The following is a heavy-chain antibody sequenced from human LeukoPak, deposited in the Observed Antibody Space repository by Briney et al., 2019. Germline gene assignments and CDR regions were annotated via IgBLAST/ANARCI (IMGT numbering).Heavy chain of an antibody. D-gene: IGHD4-23*01. V-gene: IGHV3-9*01. CDR2: ISWNSGSI. CDR3: AKGRWGVVTLYYFDY. J-gene: IGHJ4*02. CDR1: GFTFDDYA. Sequence: GGSLRLSCAASGFTFDDYAMHWVRQAPGKGLEWVSGISWNSGSIGYADSVKGRFTISRDNAKNSLYLQMNSLRAEDTALYYRAKGRWGVVTLYYFDYWGQGTLVTVSS.